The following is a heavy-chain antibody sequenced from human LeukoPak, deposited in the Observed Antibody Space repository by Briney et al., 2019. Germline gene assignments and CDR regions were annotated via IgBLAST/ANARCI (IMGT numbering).Heavy chain of an antibody. CDR1: GGFISGNY. Sequence: PSETLSLTCTVSGGFISGNYWSWIRQPAGKGLEWIGRIYNSGNINYNPSLKSRATMSVDASKNQFSLKLSSVTAADTAIYYCARSRPVHCSIISCYGLDPFTYWGQGTLVTVSS. J-gene: IGHJ1*01. CDR3: ARSRPVHCSIISCYGLDPFTY. CDR2: IYNSGNI. D-gene: IGHD2-2*01. V-gene: IGHV4-4*07.